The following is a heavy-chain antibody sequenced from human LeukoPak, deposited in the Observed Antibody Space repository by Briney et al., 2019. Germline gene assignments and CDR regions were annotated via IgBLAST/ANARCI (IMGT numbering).Heavy chain of an antibody. CDR1: GGSISSSSYY. CDR3: ARVPHFGDYGWFDP. J-gene: IGHJ5*02. CDR2: IYYSGST. V-gene: IGHV4-39*07. D-gene: IGHD4-17*01. Sequence: SETLSLTCTVSGGSISSSSYYWGWIRQPPGKGLEWIGTIYYSGSTYYNPSLKSRVTISVDTSENQFSLKLSSVTAADTAVYYCARVPHFGDYGWFDPWGQGTLVTVSS.